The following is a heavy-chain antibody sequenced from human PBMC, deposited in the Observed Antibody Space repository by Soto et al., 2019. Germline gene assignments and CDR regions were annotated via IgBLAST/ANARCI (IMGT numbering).Heavy chain of an antibody. Sequence: GGSLRLSCAASGFTFSSHWMHWVRQAPGKGLVWVSRLNSDGSSRYYGDSMKGRVTISRDNAKNTVYLQMDSLRDEDSAVYYCARGLKNYYGMDVWGQGTTVTVSS. V-gene: IGHV3-74*01. J-gene: IGHJ6*02. CDR1: GFTFSSHW. CDR3: ARGLKNYYGMDV. CDR2: LNSDGSSR.